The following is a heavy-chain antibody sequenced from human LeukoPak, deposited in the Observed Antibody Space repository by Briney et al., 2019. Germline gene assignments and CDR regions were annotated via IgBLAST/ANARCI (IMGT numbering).Heavy chain of an antibody. CDR1: GFNFRTYA. Sequence: GGSLRLSCAASGFNFRTYAMTWVRQAPGKGLEWVSAISGGGDNTYYADSVKGRFTTSRDNSRNTVYLQMNSLRAEDTAIYYCAKVQAVAGDYWGQGTLVTVSS. J-gene: IGHJ4*02. CDR3: AKVQAVAGDY. V-gene: IGHV3-23*01. D-gene: IGHD6-19*01. CDR2: ISGGGDNT.